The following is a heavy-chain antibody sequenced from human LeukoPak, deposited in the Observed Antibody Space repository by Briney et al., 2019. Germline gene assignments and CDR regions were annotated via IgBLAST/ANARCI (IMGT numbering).Heavy chain of an antibody. J-gene: IGHJ4*02. CDR3: ARLGSSGWKDY. CDR2: INHSGST. Sequence: PSETLSLTCAVYGGSFSGYYWSWIRQPPGKGLEWIGEINHSGSTNYNPSLKSRVTIPVDTSKNQFSLKLSSVTAADTAVYYCARLGSSGWKDYWGQGTLVTVSS. V-gene: IGHV4-34*01. CDR1: GGSFSGYY. D-gene: IGHD6-19*01.